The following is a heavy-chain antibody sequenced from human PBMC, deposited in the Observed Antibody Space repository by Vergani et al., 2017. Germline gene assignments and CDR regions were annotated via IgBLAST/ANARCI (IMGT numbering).Heavy chain of an antibody. CDR3: AIDPDILTGYLYPYNWFDP. Sequence: QVQLVQSGAEVKKPGSSVKVSCKASGGTFSSYAISWVRQAPGQGLEWMGRIIPILGTANYAQKFQGRVTITADESTSTAYMELRSLRSDDTDVYYCAIDPDILTGYLYPYNWFDPWGQGTLVTVSS. D-gene: IGHD3-9*01. CDR1: GGTFSSYA. V-gene: IGHV1-69*11. J-gene: IGHJ5*02. CDR2: IIPILGTA.